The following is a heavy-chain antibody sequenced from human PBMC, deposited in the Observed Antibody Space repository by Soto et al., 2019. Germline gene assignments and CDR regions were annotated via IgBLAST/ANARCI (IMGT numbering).Heavy chain of an antibody. CDR1: GFTFGSYW. Sequence: EVQLVESGGGLVQPGGSLRLSCEASGFTFGSYWMNWVRQAPGKGLAWVSRINAEGTTTFYADSVKGRFTISRDNAKNTLYLDMHSLGAEDTAVYFFSSLMIRETIEFWGQGTLVTVSP. J-gene: IGHJ4*02. D-gene: IGHD3-10*01. CDR2: INAEGTTT. CDR3: SSLMIRETIEF. V-gene: IGHV3-74*01.